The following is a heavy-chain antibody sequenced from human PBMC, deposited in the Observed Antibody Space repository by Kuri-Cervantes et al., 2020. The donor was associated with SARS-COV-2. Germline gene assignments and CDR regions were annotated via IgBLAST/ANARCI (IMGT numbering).Heavy chain of an antibody. D-gene: IGHD3-9*01. CDR2: IYYSGST. CDR3: ARVSYDILTGYYLSPTFDY. CDR1: GGSISSHY. Sequence: SETLSLTCTVSGGSISSHYWSWIRQPPGKGLEWIGYIYYSGSTNYNPSLKSRVTISVDTSKNQFSLKLSSVTAADTAVYYCARVSYDILTGYYLSPTFDYWGQRTLVTVSS. J-gene: IGHJ4*02. V-gene: IGHV4-59*11.